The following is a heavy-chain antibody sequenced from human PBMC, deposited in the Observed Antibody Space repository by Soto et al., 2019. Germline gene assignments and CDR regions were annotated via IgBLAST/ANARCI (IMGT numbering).Heavy chain of an antibody. Sequence: EVQLLESGGGLVQPGGSLRLSCAASGFTFSSYAMRWVRQAPVKGLEWVSAISGSGGSTYYADSVKGRITISRDNSKNTLYLQMNSLRAEDAAVYYCARRGSGSYNDYWGQGTLVTVSS. CDR3: ARRGSGSYNDY. CDR1: GFTFSSYA. J-gene: IGHJ4*02. D-gene: IGHD1-26*01. V-gene: IGHV3-23*01. CDR2: ISGSGGST.